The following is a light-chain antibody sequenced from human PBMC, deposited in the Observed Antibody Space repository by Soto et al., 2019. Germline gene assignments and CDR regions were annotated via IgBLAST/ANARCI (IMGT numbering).Light chain of an antibody. CDR3: CSFAGRSVG. Sequence: QSALTRPRSVSASPGQSVTISCAGTNSDVGGYNFVSWYQQHPGEAPKLMIYDVTKRPSGIPDRFSGSKSGNTASLTISGLQPDEEADYYCCSFAGRSVGFGGGTKLTV. J-gene: IGLJ2*01. V-gene: IGLV2-11*01. CDR2: DVT. CDR1: NSDVGGYNF.